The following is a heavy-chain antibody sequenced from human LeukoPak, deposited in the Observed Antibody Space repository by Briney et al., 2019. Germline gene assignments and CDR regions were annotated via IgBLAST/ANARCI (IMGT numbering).Heavy chain of an antibody. J-gene: IGHJ3*02. Sequence: SVKVSCKASGGTFSSYAISWVRQAPGQGLEWMGGIIPIFGTANYAQKFQGRVTITADKSTSTAYMELSSLRSEDTAVYYCARDGAGYSGYVDAFDIWGQGTLVTVSS. D-gene: IGHD5-12*01. V-gene: IGHV1-69*06. CDR1: GGTFSSYA. CDR2: IIPIFGTA. CDR3: ARDGAGYSGYVDAFDI.